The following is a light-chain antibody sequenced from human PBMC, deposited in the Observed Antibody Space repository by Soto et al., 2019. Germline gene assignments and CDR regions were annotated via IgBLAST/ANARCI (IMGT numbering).Light chain of an antibody. V-gene: IGKV1-6*01. CDR1: QGIRSD. CDR2: GAT. J-gene: IGKJ4*01. CDR3: LQDYIYLLT. Sequence: AIQMTQSPSSLSASVGDRVTITCRASQGIRSDLGWYQQKPGKAPNLLIYGATSLQSGVPSRFSGSGSGTDLTLTISSLQPEDFAPYYCLQDYIYLLTFGGGTKVVMK.